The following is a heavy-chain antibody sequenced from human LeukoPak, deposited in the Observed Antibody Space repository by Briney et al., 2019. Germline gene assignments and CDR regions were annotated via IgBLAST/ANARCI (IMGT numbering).Heavy chain of an antibody. V-gene: IGHV3-21*01. CDR3: ARDFAYYDSSGYSL. CDR2: ISSRSSYI. J-gene: IGHJ4*02. D-gene: IGHD3-22*01. Sequence: GGSLRLSCAASGFTFSSYSMNWVRQAPGKGLEWVSSISSRSSYIYYADSVKGRFTISRDNAKNSLYLQMNSLRAEDTAVYYCARDFAYYDSSGYSLWGQGTLVTVSS. CDR1: GFTFSSYS.